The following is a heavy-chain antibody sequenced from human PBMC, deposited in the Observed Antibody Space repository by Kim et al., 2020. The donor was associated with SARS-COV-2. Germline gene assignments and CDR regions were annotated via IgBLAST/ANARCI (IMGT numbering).Heavy chain of an antibody. D-gene: IGHD1-26*01. CDR3: ASEVIVGPRGGFDI. CDR2: ITSDAYTI. V-gene: IGHV3-11*01. CDR1: GFSFSDYY. Sequence: GGSLRLSCAASGFSFSDYYMTWIRQAPGKGLEWVSYITSDAYTIYSADSVKGRFTISRDNAKNLLYLQMNSLRVEDTAVYYCASEVIVGPRGGFDIWGQGATVTVSS. J-gene: IGHJ3*02.